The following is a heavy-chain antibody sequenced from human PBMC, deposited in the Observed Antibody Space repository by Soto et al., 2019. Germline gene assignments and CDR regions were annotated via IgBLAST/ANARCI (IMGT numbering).Heavy chain of an antibody. CDR3: AKERLDMVRGVIMYFDY. D-gene: IGHD3-10*01. CDR2: ISYDGSNK. V-gene: IGHV3-30*18. Sequence: GGSLRLSCAASGFTFSSYGMHWVRQAPGKGLEWVAVISYDGSNKYYADSVKGRFTISRDNSKNTLYLQMNSLRAEDTAVYYCAKERLDMVRGVIMYFDYWGQGTLVTVSS. J-gene: IGHJ4*02. CDR1: GFTFSSYG.